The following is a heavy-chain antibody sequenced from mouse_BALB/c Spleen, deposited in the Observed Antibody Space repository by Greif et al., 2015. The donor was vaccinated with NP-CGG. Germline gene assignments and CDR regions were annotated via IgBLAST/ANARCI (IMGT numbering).Heavy chain of an antibody. Sequence: DVKVEEPGGGLVQPGGSLKLSCAASGFDFSRYWMSWVREAPGKGLEWIGEINPDSSTINYTPSLKNKFIISRDNAKNTLFLQIGKVRSESTARYYCASEVEAHYGYGGQDTTLTVST. CDR1: GFDFSRYW. V-gene: IGHV4-1*02. J-gene: IGHJ2*01. D-gene: IGHD1-3*01. CDR3: ASEVEAHYGY. CDR2: INPDSSTI.